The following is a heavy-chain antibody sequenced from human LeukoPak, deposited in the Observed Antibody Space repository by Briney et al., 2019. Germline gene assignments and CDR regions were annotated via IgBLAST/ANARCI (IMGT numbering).Heavy chain of an antibody. CDR3: ARARSSYGYGDAFDI. CDR1: GFTFSTHS. D-gene: IGHD5-18*01. Sequence: GGSLRLSCAASGFTFSTHSMNWVRQAPGKGLEWVSYISSSSSTIYYADSVKGRFTISRDNAKNSLYLQMNSLRAEDTAVYYCARARSSYGYGDAFDIWGQGTMVTVSS. J-gene: IGHJ3*02. V-gene: IGHV3-48*01. CDR2: ISSSSSTI.